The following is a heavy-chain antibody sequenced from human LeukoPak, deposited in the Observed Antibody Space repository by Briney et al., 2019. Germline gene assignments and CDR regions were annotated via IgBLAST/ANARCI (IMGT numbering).Heavy chain of an antibody. J-gene: IGHJ4*02. D-gene: IGHD3-22*01. CDR2: ISSSSSTI. CDR1: GFTFSSHS. Sequence: GGSLRLSCAASGFTFSSHSMNWARQAPGKGLEWVSYISSSSSTIYYADSVKGRFTISRDNAKNSLYLQMNSLRAEDTAVYYCARGAYYYEDWGQGTLVTVSS. CDR3: ARGAYYYED. V-gene: IGHV3-48*01.